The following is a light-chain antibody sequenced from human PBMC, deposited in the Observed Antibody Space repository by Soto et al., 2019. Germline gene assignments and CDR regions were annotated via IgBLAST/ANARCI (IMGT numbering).Light chain of an antibody. CDR1: QSAGNF. V-gene: IGKV3D-15*01. CDR2: YIS. J-gene: IGKJ5*01. Sequence: EIVMTQSPATLAVSPGETASLSCRASQSAGNFLAWYQQKPGQAPRLLIYYISTRATGIPARFSGSGSGTEFTLTINSLQSEDSAVYYCQQYNNWPRTFGQGTRLEIK. CDR3: QQYNNWPRT.